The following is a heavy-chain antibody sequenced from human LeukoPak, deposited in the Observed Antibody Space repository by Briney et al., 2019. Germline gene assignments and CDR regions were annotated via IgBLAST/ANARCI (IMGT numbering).Heavy chain of an antibody. CDR3: ARYLRSNLYYMDV. CDR1: GFTFSSYG. D-gene: IGHD1-14*01. V-gene: IGHV3-48*04. CDR2: ISSSGSTI. J-gene: IGHJ6*03. Sequence: PGGSLRVSCAASGFTFSSYGMSWVRQTPGKGLEWVSYISSSGSTIYYADSVKGRFTVSRDNAKNSLYLQMNSLRAEDTAVYYCARYLRSNLYYMDVWGKGTTVTVSS.